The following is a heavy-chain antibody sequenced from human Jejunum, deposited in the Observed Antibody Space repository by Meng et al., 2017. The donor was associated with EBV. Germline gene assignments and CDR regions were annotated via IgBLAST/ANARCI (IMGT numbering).Heavy chain of an antibody. Sequence: QVQLVEAGGGFVKPGGSLRLSCAASGFTCSDHYMKWIRQAPGKGLQWVSSISSSGDVINYEDSVKGRFTISRDNAKKSLLLQMNSLRVEDTAVYYCARVRHGNSWVPLDYWGQGTLVTVSS. J-gene: IGHJ4*02. CDR3: ARVRHGNSWVPLDY. D-gene: IGHD6-13*01. V-gene: IGHV3-11*01. CDR2: ISSSGDVI. CDR1: GFTCSDHY.